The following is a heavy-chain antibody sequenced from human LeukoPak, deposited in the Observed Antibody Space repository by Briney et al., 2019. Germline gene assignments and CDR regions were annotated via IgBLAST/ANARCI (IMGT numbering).Heavy chain of an antibody. CDR1: GFTFSDYA. V-gene: IGHV3-23*01. J-gene: IGHJ4*02. CDR2: ITGSGDKT. D-gene: IGHD4-11*01. CDR3: AKDRVTTVTTFFSQFDF. Sequence: GSLRLSCAASGFTFSDYAMHWVRQVPGKGLEWVSGITGSGDKTYYTDSLKGRFTISRDNSKNTLFLQISSLRADDTAVYYCAKDRVTTVTTFFSQFDFWGQGTLVTVSS.